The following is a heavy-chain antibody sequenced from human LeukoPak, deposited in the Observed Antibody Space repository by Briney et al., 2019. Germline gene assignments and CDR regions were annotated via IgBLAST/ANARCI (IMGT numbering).Heavy chain of an antibody. Sequence: SETLSLTCAVYGGSFSGYYWSWIRQPPGKGLEWIGEINHSGSTNYNPSLKSRVTISVDTSKNQFSLKLSSVTAADTAVYYCARRLDGSGWYDDYWGQGTLSPSPQ. D-gene: IGHD6-19*01. CDR1: GGSFSGYY. V-gene: IGHV4-34*01. J-gene: IGHJ4*02. CDR2: INHSGST. CDR3: ARRLDGSGWYDDY.